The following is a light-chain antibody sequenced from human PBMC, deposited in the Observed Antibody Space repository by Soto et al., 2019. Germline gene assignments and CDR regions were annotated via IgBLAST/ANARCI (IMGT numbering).Light chain of an antibody. CDR3: CSYAGSSTYV. V-gene: IGLV2-23*02. CDR2: EVS. J-gene: IGLJ1*01. Sequence: QSVLTQPASVSGSPGQSITISCTGNRSDVGSYNLVSWYQQHPGKAPKLMIYEVSKRPSGVSNRFSGSKSGNTASLTISGLQAEDEADYYCCSYAGSSTYVFGTGDQGHRP. CDR1: RSDVGSYNL.